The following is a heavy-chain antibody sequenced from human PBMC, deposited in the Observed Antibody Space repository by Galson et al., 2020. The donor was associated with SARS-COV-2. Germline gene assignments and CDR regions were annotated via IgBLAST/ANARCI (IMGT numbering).Heavy chain of an antibody. CDR2: ISYDGSNK. CDR1: GFTFSSYG. CDR3: AKEAGVLRYFDGFTPSFDP. J-gene: IGHJ5*02. D-gene: IGHD3-9*01. V-gene: IGHV3-30*18. Sequence: TGGSLRLSCAASGFTFSSYGMHWVRQAPGKGLEWVAVISYDGSNKYYADSVKGRFTISRDNSKNTLYLQMNSLRAEDTAVYYCAKEAGVLRYFDGFTPSFDPWGQGTLVTVSS.